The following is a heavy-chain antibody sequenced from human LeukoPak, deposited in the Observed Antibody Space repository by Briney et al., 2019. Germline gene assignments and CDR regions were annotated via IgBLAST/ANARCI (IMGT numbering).Heavy chain of an antibody. CDR2: IRYDGSNK. D-gene: IGHD3-10*01. CDR3: ATYGSGSYYRFDY. J-gene: IGHJ4*02. Sequence: GGSLRLSCAASGFSFSSYGMHWVRQAPGKGLEWVAFIRYDGSNKYYADSVKGRFTISRDNSKNTLYLQMNSLRAEDTAVYYCATYGSGSYYRFDYWGQGTLVTVSS. CDR1: GFSFSSYG. V-gene: IGHV3-30*02.